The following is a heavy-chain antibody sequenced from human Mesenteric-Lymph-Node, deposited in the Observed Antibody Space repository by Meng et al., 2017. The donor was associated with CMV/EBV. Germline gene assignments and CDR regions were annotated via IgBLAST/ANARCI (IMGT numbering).Heavy chain of an antibody. CDR2: IHSDGSGT. V-gene: IGHV3-74*01. CDR3: ARTVYGSGSPIDY. J-gene: IGHJ4*02. D-gene: IGHD3-10*01. CDR1: GFAFSNYW. Sequence: GESLKISCAASGFAFSNYWVHWVRQAPGKGLVWVSRIHSDGSGTAYADSVKGRFTISRDNAKNTLYLQMNSLRAEDTAVYYCARTVYGSGSPIDYWGQGTLVTVSS.